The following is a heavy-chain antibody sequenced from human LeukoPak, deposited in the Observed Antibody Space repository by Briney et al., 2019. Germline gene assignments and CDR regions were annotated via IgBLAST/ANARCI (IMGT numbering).Heavy chain of an antibody. CDR3: AREVLWFGDPRCWFDP. Sequence: PSETLSLTCAVYGGSFSGYYWSWIRRPPGKGLEWIGEINHGGSTNYNPSLKSRVTISVDTSKNQFSLKLSSVTAADTAVYYCAREVLWFGDPRCWFDPWGQGTLVTVSS. CDR1: GGSFSGYY. CDR2: INHGGST. V-gene: IGHV4-34*01. J-gene: IGHJ5*02. D-gene: IGHD3-10*01.